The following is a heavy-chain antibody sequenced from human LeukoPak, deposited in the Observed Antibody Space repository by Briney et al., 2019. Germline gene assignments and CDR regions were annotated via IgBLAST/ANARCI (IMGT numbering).Heavy chain of an antibody. D-gene: IGHD5-18*01. CDR3: AREAYSYGYVYFDY. CDR2: ISSCSSTI. V-gene: IGHV3-48*01. CDR1: GFTFSSYS. Sequence: GGSLRLSCAASGFTFSSYSMNWVRQAPGKGLEWVSYISSCSSTIYYADSVKGRFTISRDNAKNSLCLQMNSLRAEDTAVYYCAREAYSYGYVYFDYWGQGTLVTVSS. J-gene: IGHJ4*02.